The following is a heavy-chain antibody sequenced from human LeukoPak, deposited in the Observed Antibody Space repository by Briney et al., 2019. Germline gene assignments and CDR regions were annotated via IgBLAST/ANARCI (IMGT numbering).Heavy chain of an antibody. Sequence: PGGSLRLSCAASGFTVSSNYMSWVRQAPGKGLEWVSVIYSGGSTYYADSLKGRFTISRDNSKNTLYLQMNSLRAEDTAVYYCARAAGCSGGSCHAEYFQHWGQGTLVTVSS. D-gene: IGHD2-15*01. V-gene: IGHV3-66*01. CDR3: ARAAGCSGGSCHAEYFQH. CDR1: GFTVSSNY. CDR2: IYSGGST. J-gene: IGHJ1*01.